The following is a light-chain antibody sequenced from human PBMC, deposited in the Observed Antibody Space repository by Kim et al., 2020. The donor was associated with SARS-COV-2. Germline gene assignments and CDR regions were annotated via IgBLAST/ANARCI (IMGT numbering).Light chain of an antibody. CDR2: WAS. J-gene: IGKJ2*01. V-gene: IGKV4-1*01. CDR3: QQYYTTPYT. CDR1: QSVVYSSNNQNY. Sequence: RATINCKTSQSVVYSSNNQNYLAWYQQKPGQPHKLLIYWASTRQYGVPDRFSGSGSGTDFTLAISSLQAEDVAVYYCQQYYTTPYTFGQGTKLEI.